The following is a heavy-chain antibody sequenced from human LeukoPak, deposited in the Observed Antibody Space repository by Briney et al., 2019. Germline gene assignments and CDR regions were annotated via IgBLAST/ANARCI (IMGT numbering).Heavy chain of an antibody. CDR1: GGSISSGGYY. Sequence: SETLSLTCTVSGGSISSGGYYWTWIRQHPGKGLEWIGYIYYSGSTYYNPSLKSRLTISVDTSKNQFSLKLSSVTAADTAVYYCARVGDWNDLVYWGQGSLVTVSS. CDR2: IYYSGST. D-gene: IGHD1-1*01. CDR3: ARVGDWNDLVY. J-gene: IGHJ4*02. V-gene: IGHV4-31*03.